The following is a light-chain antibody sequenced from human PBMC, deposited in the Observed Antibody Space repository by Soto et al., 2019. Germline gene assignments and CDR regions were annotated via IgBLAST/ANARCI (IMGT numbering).Light chain of an antibody. CDR2: GDT. CDR3: QPFESRRSVYF. V-gene: IGLV1-40*01. J-gene: IGLJ1*01. Sequence: QSVLTQPPSVSGAPGQRVTISCTGSSSNIGAGYDVHWYQQLPGTAPKLLIYGDTNRPSGVPDRFSGSKSATSASLAITGSQADVLADYYCQPFESRRSVYFFVPGPKLPVL. CDR1: SSNIGAGYD.